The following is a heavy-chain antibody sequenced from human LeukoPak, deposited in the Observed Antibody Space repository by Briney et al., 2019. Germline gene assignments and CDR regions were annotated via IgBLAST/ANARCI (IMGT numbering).Heavy chain of an antibody. V-gene: IGHV1-46*01. CDR1: GYTFTSYY. J-gene: IGHJ6*03. CDR3: ARVSQPYCSSTSCYYYYYMDV. CDR2: INPSGGST. D-gene: IGHD2-2*01. Sequence: ASVKVSCKASGYTFTSYYMHWVRQAPGQGLEWMGIINPSGGSTSYAQKFQGRVTMTRDTSTSAVYMELSSLRSEDTAVYYCARVSQPYCSSTSCYYYYYMDVWGKGTTVTVSS.